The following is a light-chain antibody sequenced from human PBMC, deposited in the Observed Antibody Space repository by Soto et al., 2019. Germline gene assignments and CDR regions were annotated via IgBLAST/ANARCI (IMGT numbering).Light chain of an antibody. J-gene: IGKJ1*01. CDR1: QSISTR. CDR3: QQYDSYSWT. CDR2: DAS. V-gene: IGKV1-5*01. Sequence: DIQMTQSPSTVSASVGDTVTITCRASQSISTRLAWYQQKAGTAPKVLIYDASRLESGVPSRFSGSGSGTEFTLTISRLQPDDFASYYCQQYDSYSWTFGQGTKVDIK.